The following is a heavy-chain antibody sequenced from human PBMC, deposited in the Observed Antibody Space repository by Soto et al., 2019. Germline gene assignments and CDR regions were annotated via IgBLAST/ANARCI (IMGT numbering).Heavy chain of an antibody. J-gene: IGHJ4*02. CDR2: ISSSSSYI. V-gene: IGHV3-21*01. CDR1: GFTFSSYS. D-gene: IGHD6-19*01. CDR3: ARAVVAVAGSDY. Sequence: PGGSLRLSCAASGFTFSSYSMNWVRQAPGKGLEWVSSISSSSSYIYYADSVKGRFTISRDNAKNSLYLQMNSLRAEDTAVYYCARAVVAVAGSDYWGQGTLVTVSS.